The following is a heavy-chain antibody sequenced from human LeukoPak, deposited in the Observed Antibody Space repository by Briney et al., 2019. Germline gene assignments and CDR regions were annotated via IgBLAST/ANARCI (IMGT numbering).Heavy chain of an antibody. CDR3: ARGLGYSSSWYPWFDP. CDR1: GGSFSGYY. Sequence: KPSETLSLTCAVYGGSFSGYYWSWIRQPPGKGLEWIGEINHSGSTNYNSSLKSRVTISVDTSKNQFSLKLSSVTAADTAVYYCARGLGYSSSWYPWFDPWGQGTLVTVSS. CDR2: INHSGST. V-gene: IGHV4-34*01. J-gene: IGHJ5*02. D-gene: IGHD6-13*01.